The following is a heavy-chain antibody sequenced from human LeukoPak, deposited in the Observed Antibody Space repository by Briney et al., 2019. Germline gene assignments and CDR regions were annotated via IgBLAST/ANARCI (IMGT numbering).Heavy chain of an antibody. D-gene: IGHD3-16*01. V-gene: IGHV4-39*01. CDR1: GGSISTGSYY. Sequence: PSETLSLTCAVSGGSISTGSYYWAWIRQPPGKGLEWFESVFYSGSAYYSPSLRSRVTISVDTSKNQFSLKLSSVTAADTAVYFCARQPRGGATVAGGQWFDPWGQGTLVTVSS. CDR2: VFYSGSA. J-gene: IGHJ5*02. CDR3: ARQPRGGATVAGGQWFDP.